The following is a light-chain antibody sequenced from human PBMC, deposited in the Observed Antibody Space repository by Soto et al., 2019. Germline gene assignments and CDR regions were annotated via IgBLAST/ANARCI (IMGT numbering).Light chain of an antibody. J-gene: IGLJ3*02. CDR3: ATWDDSLSGRV. V-gene: IGLV1-44*01. Sequence: QSVVTQPPSASGTPGQRVTISCSGSSSNIGSNTVNWYQQLPGTAPKLLIYSNNQRPSGVPDRFSGSKSGTSASLAISGLQSEDEADYYCATWDDSLSGRVFGGGTQLTVL. CDR1: SSNIGSNT. CDR2: SNN.